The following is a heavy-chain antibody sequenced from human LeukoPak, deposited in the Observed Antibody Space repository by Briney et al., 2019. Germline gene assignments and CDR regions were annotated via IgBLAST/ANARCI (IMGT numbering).Heavy chain of an antibody. D-gene: IGHD5-12*01. CDR2: ISSSSSTI. J-gene: IGHJ4*02. CDR3: ARGPPRMATISPFDY. Sequence: GGSLRLSCAASGFTFSSYSMNWVRQAPGKGVEWVSYISSSSSTIYYADSVKGRFTTSRDNAKNSLYLQMNSLRAEDTAVYYCARGPPRMATISPFDYWGQGTLVTVSS. V-gene: IGHV3-48*01. CDR1: GFTFSSYS.